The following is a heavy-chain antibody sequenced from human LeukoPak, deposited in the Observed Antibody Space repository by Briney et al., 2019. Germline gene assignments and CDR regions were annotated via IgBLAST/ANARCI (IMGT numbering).Heavy chain of an antibody. D-gene: IGHD1-14*01. CDR2: IYSGGST. J-gene: IGHJ1*01. Sequence: GGSLRLSCAASGFTFSSYAMSWVRQAPGKGLEWVSIIYSGGSTNYADSVKGRFTISRDNSKNTVYLQMNGLRAEDTAVYYCTGDVYQHWRQGTLVTVSS. CDR3: TGDVYQH. V-gene: IGHV3-53*01. CDR1: GFTFSSYA.